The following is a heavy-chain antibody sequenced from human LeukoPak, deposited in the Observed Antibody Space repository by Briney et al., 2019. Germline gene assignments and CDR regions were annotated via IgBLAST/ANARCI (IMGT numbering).Heavy chain of an antibody. Sequence: GESLKISCKASGYSFTKYWVGWVRQMPGKGLEWMGIVWPDDSDSRYSSSFRGQVTISADKSTSTTFLQWSSLKASDTAIYYCARFVGKIQTVTPRYFDYWGQETLVTVSS. D-gene: IGHD4-4*01. CDR2: VWPDDSDS. J-gene: IGHJ4*02. CDR1: GYSFTKYW. V-gene: IGHV5-51*01. CDR3: ARFVGKIQTVTPRYFDY.